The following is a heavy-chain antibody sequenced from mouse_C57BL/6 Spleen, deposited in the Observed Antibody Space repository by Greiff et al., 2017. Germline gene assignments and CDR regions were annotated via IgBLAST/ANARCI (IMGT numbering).Heavy chain of an antibody. CDR2: IDPSDSYT. D-gene: IGHD1-1*01. V-gene: IGHV1-59*01. J-gene: IGHJ1*03. CDR3: ARDKDGSSYRNWYFDV. CDR1: GYTFTSYW. Sequence: QVQLQQSGAELVRPGTSVKLSCKASGYTFTSYWMHWVKQRPGQGLEWIGVIDPSDSYTNYNQKFKGKATLTVDTSSSTAYMQLSSLTSEDSAVYYCARDKDGSSYRNWYFDVWGTGTTVTVSS.